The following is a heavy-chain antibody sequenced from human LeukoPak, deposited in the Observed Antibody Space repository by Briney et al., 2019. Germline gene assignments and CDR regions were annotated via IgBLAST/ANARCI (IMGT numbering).Heavy chain of an antibody. CDR3: ARDSLRYYDSSGSIDY. CDR2: IYYSGST. V-gene: IGHV4-31*03. D-gene: IGHD3-22*01. Sequence: NPSETLSLTCTVSGGSISSGGYYWSWIRQHPGKGLEWIGYIYYSGSTYYNPSLKSRVTISVDTSKNQFSLKLSSVTAADTAVYYCARDSLRYYDSSGSIDYWGQGTLVTVSS. J-gene: IGHJ4*02. CDR1: GGSISSGGYY.